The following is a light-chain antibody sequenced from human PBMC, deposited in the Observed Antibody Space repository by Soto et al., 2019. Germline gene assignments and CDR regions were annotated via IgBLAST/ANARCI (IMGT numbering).Light chain of an antibody. J-gene: IGLJ1*01. CDR1: SSDVGRYNR. CDR2: EVS. Sequence: QSALTQPPSVSGSPGQSVTISCTGTSSDVGRYNRVSWYQQPPGTAPKLMIYEVSNRPSGVPDRFSGSESGNTASLTISGLQAEGEADYYCSLYTSSSLYVFGTGTKVTVL. CDR3: SLYTSSSLYV. V-gene: IGLV2-18*01.